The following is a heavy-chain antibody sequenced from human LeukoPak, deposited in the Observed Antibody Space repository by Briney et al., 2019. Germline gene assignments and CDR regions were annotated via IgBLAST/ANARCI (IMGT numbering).Heavy chain of an antibody. Sequence: PGGSLRLSCAASGFTFSSYAMSWVRQAPGKGLEWVSPISGSGGSTTYADSVKGRFTISRDNSKNTLYLQMNSLRAEDTAVYYCAKDEGNYYDSSGSTYFDYWGQGTLVTVSS. V-gene: IGHV3-23*01. J-gene: IGHJ4*02. CDR1: GFTFSSYA. D-gene: IGHD3-22*01. CDR3: AKDEGNYYDSSGSTYFDY. CDR2: ISGSGGST.